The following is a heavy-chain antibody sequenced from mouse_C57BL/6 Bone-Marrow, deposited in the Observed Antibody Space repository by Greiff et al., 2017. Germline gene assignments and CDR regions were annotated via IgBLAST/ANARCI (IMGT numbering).Heavy chain of an antibody. CDR2: IDPENGDT. CDR3: TTTVSY. J-gene: IGHJ2*01. Sequence: VQLKESGAELVRPGASVKLSCTASGFNIKDDYMHWVMQRPEQGLEWIGWIDPENGDTEYASKFQGKATITADTSSNTAYLQLSSLTSEDTAVYYCTTTVSYWGQGTTLTVSS. CDR1: GFNIKDDY. D-gene: IGHD6-2*01. V-gene: IGHV14-4*01.